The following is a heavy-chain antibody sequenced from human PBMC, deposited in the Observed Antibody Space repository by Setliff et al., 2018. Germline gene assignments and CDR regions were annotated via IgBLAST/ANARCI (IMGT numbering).Heavy chain of an antibody. D-gene: IGHD4-4*01. CDR1: GASISSGFYY. J-gene: IGHJ4*02. Sequence: PSETLSLTCTVSGASISSGFYYWSWIRQPAGKGLEWIGRIHSSGATKYNPSLKTRVTIAVDTSKNQFSLKLSSATAADTAVYYCARATVGLATIIYFDSWGPGTLVTVS. CDR2: IHSSGAT. CDR3: ARATVGLATIIYFDS. V-gene: IGHV4-61*02.